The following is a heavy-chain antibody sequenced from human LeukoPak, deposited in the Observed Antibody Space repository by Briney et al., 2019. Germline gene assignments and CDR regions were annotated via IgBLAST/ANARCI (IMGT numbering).Heavy chain of an antibody. D-gene: IGHD6-13*01. CDR2: IWYDGSNK. CDR3: ARDPYSSSWYYYYYGMDV. CDR1: GFTFSSYG. J-gene: IGHJ6*02. Sequence: GGSLRLSCAASGFTFSSYGMHWVRQAPGKGPEWVAVIWYDGSNKYYADSVKGRFTISRDSSKNTLYLQMNSLRAEDTAVYYCARDPYSSSWYYYYYGMDVWGQGTTVTVSS. V-gene: IGHV3-33*01.